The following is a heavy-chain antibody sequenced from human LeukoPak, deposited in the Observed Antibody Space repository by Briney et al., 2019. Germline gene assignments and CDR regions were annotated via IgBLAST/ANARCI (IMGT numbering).Heavy chain of an antibody. Sequence: GGSLRLSCAASGFTFSSYSMSWVRQAPGKGLEWVSVIYSGGSTYYADSVKGRFTISRDNSKNTLYLQMNSLRAEDTAVYYCARDFGAYPEFDPWGQGTLVTVSS. V-gene: IGHV3-66*01. CDR2: IYSGGST. CDR3: ARDFGAYPEFDP. J-gene: IGHJ5*02. CDR1: GFTFSSYS. D-gene: IGHD3-10*01.